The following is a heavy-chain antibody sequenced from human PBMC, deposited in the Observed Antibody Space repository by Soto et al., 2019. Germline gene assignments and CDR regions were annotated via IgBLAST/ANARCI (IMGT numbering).Heavy chain of an antibody. CDR1: VFTFSSYW. Sequence: EVQLVESGGGLVQPGGSLRLACAASVFTFSSYWMHWVRQAPGKGLVWISRIIRDGSSTNYADSVKGRFTISRDNAKNTLYLEINSLRADDTAVYFCGRGGSGIYGMDIWGQGTTVIVSS. CDR3: GRGGSGIYGMDI. D-gene: IGHD6-13*01. J-gene: IGHJ6*02. CDR2: IIRDGSST. V-gene: IGHV3-74*01.